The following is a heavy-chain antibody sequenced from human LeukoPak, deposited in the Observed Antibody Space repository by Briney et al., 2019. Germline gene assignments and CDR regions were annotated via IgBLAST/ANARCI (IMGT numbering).Heavy chain of an antibody. D-gene: IGHD1-26*01. Sequence: PGGSLRLSCTASGFTLGDYAMSWVRQAPGKGLEWVGFIRSKAYGGTTEYAASVKGRFTISRDDSKSIAYLQMNSLKTEDTAVYYCTRDSGSCFNEYYFDYWGQGTLVTVSS. CDR2: IRSKAYGGTT. V-gene: IGHV3-49*04. CDR1: GFTLGDYA. J-gene: IGHJ4*02. CDR3: TRDSGSCFNEYYFDY.